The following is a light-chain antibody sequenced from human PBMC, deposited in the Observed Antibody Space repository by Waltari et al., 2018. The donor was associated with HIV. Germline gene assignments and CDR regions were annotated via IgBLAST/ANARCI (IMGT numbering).Light chain of an antibody. J-gene: IGKJ3*01. Sequence: EIVLTQSPGTLSLSPGERATLSCRASQSVSSSDLAWYQQKPGQAPRLLIYGASTRATGIPPRFSGSGSGTEFTLTISSLQSEDFAVYYCQQCNDWPLFTFGPGTKVEIK. V-gene: IGKV3-15*01. CDR1: QSVSSSD. CDR2: GAS. CDR3: QQCNDWPLFT.